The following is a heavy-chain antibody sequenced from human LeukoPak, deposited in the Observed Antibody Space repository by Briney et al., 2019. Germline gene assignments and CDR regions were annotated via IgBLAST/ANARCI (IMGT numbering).Heavy chain of an antibody. D-gene: IGHD2-2*01. CDR3: ARSYCSSTSCYDAFDI. V-gene: IGHV4-30-2*01. J-gene: IGHJ3*02. Sequence: SETLSLTCAVSGGSISSGGYSWSWIRQPPGKGLEWIGYIYHSGSTYYNPSLKSRVTISVDRSKNQFSLKLSSVTAADTAVYYCARSYCSSTSCYDAFDIWGQGTMVTVSS. CDR2: IYHSGST. CDR1: GGSISSGGYS.